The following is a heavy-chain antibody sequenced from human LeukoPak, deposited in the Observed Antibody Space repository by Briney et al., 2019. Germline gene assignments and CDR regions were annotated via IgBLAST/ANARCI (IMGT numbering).Heavy chain of an antibody. Sequence: SETLSLTCAVYGGSFSGYYWSWIRQPPGKGLEWIGEINHSGSTNYNPSLKSRVTISVDTSKNQFSLKLSSVTAADTAVYYCARALLEYCSSTSCRPAHYYYGMGVWGKGTTVTVSS. CDR2: INHSGST. V-gene: IGHV4-34*01. D-gene: IGHD2-2*01. CDR3: ARALLEYCSSTSCRPAHYYYGMGV. CDR1: GGSFSGYY. J-gene: IGHJ6*04.